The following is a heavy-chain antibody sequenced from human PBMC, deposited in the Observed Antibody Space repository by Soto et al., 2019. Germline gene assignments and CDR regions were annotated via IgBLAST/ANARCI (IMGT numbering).Heavy chain of an antibody. D-gene: IGHD5-18*01. CDR1: GFTFSSSA. CDR2: ISGSGGST. J-gene: IGHJ4*02. Sequence: GGSLRLSCAASGFTFSSSAMSWVRQAPGKGLEWVSAISGSGGSTYYADSVKGRFTISRDNSKNTLYLQMNSLRAEDTAVYYCAKSGGYSYGFFGYWGQGTLVTVSS. CDR3: AKSGGYSYGFFGY. V-gene: IGHV3-23*01.